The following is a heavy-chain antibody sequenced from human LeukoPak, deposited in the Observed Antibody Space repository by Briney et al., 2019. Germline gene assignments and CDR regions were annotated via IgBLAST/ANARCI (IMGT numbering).Heavy chain of an antibody. J-gene: IGHJ4*02. CDR3: ARFIVWGSYRLDY. CDR2: ISAYNGNT. CDR1: GYTLPSYG. D-gene: IGHD3-16*02. V-gene: IGHV1-18*01. Sequence: ASVEVSCKASGYTLPSYGISWVRQAPGQGLEWMGWISAYNGNTNYAQKLQGRVTMTTDTSTSTAYMKLRSLRSDDTAVYYCARFIVWGSYRLDYWGQGTLVTVSS.